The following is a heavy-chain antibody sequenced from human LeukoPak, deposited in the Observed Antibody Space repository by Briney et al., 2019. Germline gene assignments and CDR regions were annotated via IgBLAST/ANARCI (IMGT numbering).Heavy chain of an antibody. D-gene: IGHD3-10*01. V-gene: IGHV3-23*01. CDR2: IGDSGGAA. CDR1: GFTFNNYA. J-gene: IGHJ4*02. Sequence: GGSLRLSCAASGFTFNNYAMSWVRQAPGKGLEWVAAIGDSGGAAYYADSVKGRFTISRDNSKNTLYLQMDSLRVEDTAVYYCARDISGDYWGQGTLVTVSS. CDR3: ARDISGDY.